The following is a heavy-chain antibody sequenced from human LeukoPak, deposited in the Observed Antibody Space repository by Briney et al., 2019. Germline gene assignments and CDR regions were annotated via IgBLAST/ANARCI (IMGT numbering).Heavy chain of an antibody. CDR2: FYYSGSS. V-gene: IGHV4-39*02. J-gene: IGHJ4*02. CDR1: DGSIESTRYY. D-gene: IGHD4-17*01. CDR3: ARDFRDFGH. Sequence: SETLCRAWTVSDGSIESTRYYWGWIRQPPGKVLEWLGRFYYSGSSYYNESLKSRLTMSADTSKNQLPLNLTSVTAADTAIYYCARDFRDFGHWGQRVLVTVSS.